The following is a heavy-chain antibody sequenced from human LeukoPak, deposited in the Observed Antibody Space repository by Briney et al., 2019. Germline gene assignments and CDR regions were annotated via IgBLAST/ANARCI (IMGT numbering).Heavy chain of an antibody. Sequence: PSETLSLTCAVYGGSFSGYYWSWIRQPPGKGLEWIGEINHSGSTNYNPSLKSRVTISVDTSKNQFSLKLSSVTAADTAVYYCARHRRRNFDYWGQGTLVTVSS. CDR1: GGSFSGYY. CDR2: INHSGST. CDR3: ARHRRRNFDY. V-gene: IGHV4-34*01. J-gene: IGHJ4*02.